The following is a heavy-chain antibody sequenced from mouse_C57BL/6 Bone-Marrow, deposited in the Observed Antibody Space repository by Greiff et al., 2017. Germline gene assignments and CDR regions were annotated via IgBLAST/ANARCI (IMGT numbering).Heavy chain of an antibody. CDR2: IWSGGRT. V-gene: IGHV2-2*01. D-gene: IGHD2-1*01. Sequence: VQLKASGPGLVQPSQSLSITRPVSGLSFPSYGVHWVRPYPGKGLEWLGVIWSGGRTDYNAAFISRLSISKDNSKCHVVFNMNSLQADDTAIYYCARNPYGTTLDYWGQGTTLTVSA. CDR3: ARNPYGTTLDY. J-gene: IGHJ2*01. CDR1: GLSFPSYG.